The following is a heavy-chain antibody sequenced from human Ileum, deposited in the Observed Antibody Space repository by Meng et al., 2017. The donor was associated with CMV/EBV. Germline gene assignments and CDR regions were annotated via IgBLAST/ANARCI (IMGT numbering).Heavy chain of an antibody. D-gene: IGHD1-26*01. CDR2: IQYDGNTK. CDR3: AKEAGGAHYGLDV. CDR1: GFTFSSYG. V-gene: IGHV3-30*02. J-gene: IGHJ6*02. Sequence: GESLKISCAASGFTFSSYGMVWVRQAPGKGLEWVAFIQYDGNTKHYADSMKGRFTISRDNFNNTLHLHMDGLRVEDTAVYYCAKEAGGAHYGLDVWGQGTTVTVSS.